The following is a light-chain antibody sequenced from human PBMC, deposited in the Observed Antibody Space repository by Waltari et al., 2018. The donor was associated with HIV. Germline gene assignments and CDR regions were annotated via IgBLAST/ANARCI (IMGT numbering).Light chain of an antibody. CDR2: GAS. CDR1: QSVSSNY. CDR3: QQYGSSSDT. Sequence: EIVLTQSPGTLSLSPGERATLYCRASQSVSSNYLAWYQQKPGQAPRLLIYGASNRATGISDRFSGSGSGTDFTLTISRLEPEDFAVYYCQQYGSSSDTFGGGTKVEIK. J-gene: IGKJ4*01. V-gene: IGKV3-20*01.